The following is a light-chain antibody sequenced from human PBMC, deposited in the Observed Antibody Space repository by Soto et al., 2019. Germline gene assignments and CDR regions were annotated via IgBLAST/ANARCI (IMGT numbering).Light chain of an antibody. CDR2: EVS. CDR3: SSYTSSSTYV. Sequence: QSALTQPASVSGSPGQSITISCTGTSSDVGGYNYVSWYQQHPGKAPKLMIYEVSNRPSGVSNRFSGSKSGNTASLTISGLQAEDEGDYYCSSYTSSSTYVFGTGTKVIVL. CDR1: SSDVGGYNY. J-gene: IGLJ1*01. V-gene: IGLV2-14*01.